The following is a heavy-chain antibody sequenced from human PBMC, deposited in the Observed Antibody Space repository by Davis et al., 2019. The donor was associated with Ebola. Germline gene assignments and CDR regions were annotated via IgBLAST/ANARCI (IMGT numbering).Heavy chain of an antibody. CDR2: INPNSGGT. J-gene: IGHJ3*02. CDR1: GYTFTGYY. CDR3: ARKYYYDSSGYSLHHDAFDI. Sequence: ASVKVSCKASGYTFTGYYMHWVRQAPGQGLEWMGWINPNSGGTNYAQKFQGRVTMTRDTSISTAYMELSRLRSDDTAVYYCARKYYYDSSGYSLHHDAFDIWGQGTMVTVSS. V-gene: IGHV1-2*02. D-gene: IGHD3-22*01.